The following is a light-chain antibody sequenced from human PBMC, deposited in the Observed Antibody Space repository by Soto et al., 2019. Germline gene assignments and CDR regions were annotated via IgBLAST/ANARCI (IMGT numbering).Light chain of an antibody. V-gene: IGKV1D-12*01. Sequence: DIQMTQSPSSVSASVGDRVTITCRASQDISSWLAWYQQKPGKAPKLLIYAASSLQSGVPLRFSGSGSGTEFTLTITSLQPEDFATYYCQQANSFPPLFGPGTKVDIK. CDR1: QDISSW. CDR2: AAS. CDR3: QQANSFPPL. J-gene: IGKJ3*01.